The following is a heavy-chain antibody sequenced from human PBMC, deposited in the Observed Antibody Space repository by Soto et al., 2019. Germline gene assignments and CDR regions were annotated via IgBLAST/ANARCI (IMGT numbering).Heavy chain of an antibody. CDR3: ARVGPITIFGVVHRALDY. J-gene: IGHJ4*02. CDR1: AFSFSTYA. CDR2: TSYDGTSK. Sequence: PGGSLRLSCAASAFSFSTYAMVWVSQAPGKGLEWVAVTSYDGTSKYYADSVRGRFTISRDNSKNTLFLQMNSLRADDTAVYYCARVGPITIFGVVHRALDYWGQGTLVTVSS. D-gene: IGHD3-3*01. V-gene: IGHV3-30*04.